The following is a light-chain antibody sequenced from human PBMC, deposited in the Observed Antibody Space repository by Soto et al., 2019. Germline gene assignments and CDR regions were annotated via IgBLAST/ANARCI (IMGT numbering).Light chain of an antibody. CDR1: QSVSSN. CDR2: GAS. V-gene: IGKV3-15*01. J-gene: IGKJ5*01. Sequence: IVMTQSPATLFVSPGERDTLSCSASQSVSSNLAWYQQKPGQAPRLLIYGASTRGTGIPARYSGSGSGTEFSLTISSLQSEDFAVDYWQQYNNWPPVTFGQATRREI. CDR3: QQYNNWPPVT.